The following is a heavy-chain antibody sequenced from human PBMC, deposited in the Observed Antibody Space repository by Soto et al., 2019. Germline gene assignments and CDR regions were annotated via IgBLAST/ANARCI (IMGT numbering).Heavy chain of an antibody. Sequence: SETLSLTCAVYGGSFSGYYWSWIRQPPGKGLEWIGGINHSGSTNYNPSLKSRVTISVDTSKNQLSLKLSSVTAADTAVYYCARWPQLEPRFDYWGQGTLVTVS. CDR3: ARWPQLEPRFDY. D-gene: IGHD1-1*01. CDR2: INHSGST. J-gene: IGHJ4*02. CDR1: GGSFSGYY. V-gene: IGHV4-34*01.